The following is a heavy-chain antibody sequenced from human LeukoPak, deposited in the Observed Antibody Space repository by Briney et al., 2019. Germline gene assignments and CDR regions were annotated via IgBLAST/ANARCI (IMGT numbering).Heavy chain of an antibody. V-gene: IGHV3-7*01. D-gene: IGHD5-24*01. Sequence: GGSLRLSCAASGFTFSNYWMSWFRQAPGKGLEWVAMIKYDGSETHYVESVRGRFTISTDTAKTSLFLQMSNLRAEDTAVYYCARDPLRGDGYAFDNWGQGTRVTVSS. CDR1: GFTFSNYW. CDR3: ARDPLRGDGYAFDN. J-gene: IGHJ4*02. CDR2: IKYDGSET.